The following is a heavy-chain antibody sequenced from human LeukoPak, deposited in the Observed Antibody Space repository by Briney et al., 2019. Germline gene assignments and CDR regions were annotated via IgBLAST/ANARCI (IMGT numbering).Heavy chain of an antibody. J-gene: IGHJ4*02. D-gene: IGHD3-10*01. V-gene: IGHV1-2*02. CDR1: GYTFTGHY. CDR3: ARVGGYYYGSGAFDY. Sequence: GASVKVSCKASGYTFTGHYMHWVRQAPGQGLEWMGWINPNSGGTNYAQKFQGRVTMTRDTSISTAYMELSRLRSDDTAVYYCARVGGYYYGSGAFDYWGQGTLVTVSS. CDR2: INPNSGGT.